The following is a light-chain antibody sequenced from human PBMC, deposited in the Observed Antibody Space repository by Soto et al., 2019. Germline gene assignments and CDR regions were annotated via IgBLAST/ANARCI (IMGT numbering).Light chain of an antibody. CDR3: QQRSNWLLT. V-gene: IGKV3-11*01. Sequence: EIVLTQSPATLSLSPGERATLSCRASQSVRGYLAWYQQRPGQAPRLLIYDASNRATGIPTRFSGSGSGTDFTLTISSLEPEDFAVYYCQQRSNWLLTFGQGTRLEMK. CDR1: QSVRGY. J-gene: IGKJ5*01. CDR2: DAS.